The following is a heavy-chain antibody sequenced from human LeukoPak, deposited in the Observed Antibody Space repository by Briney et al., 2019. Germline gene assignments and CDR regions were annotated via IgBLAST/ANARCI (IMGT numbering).Heavy chain of an antibody. CDR3: ARLPPCSGGSCYSGPPDY. Sequence: GESLKISCQGSGYSFTSYWIGWVRQMPGKGLEWMGVIYPGDSDTRYSPSFQGQVTISADKSISTAYLQWSSLKASDTAMYYCARLPPCSGGSCYSGPPDYWGQGTLVTVSS. J-gene: IGHJ4*02. V-gene: IGHV5-51*01. CDR2: IYPGDSDT. D-gene: IGHD2-15*01. CDR1: GYSFTSYW.